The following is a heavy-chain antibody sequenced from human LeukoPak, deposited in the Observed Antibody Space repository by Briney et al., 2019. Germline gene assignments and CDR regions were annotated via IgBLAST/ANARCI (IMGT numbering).Heavy chain of an antibody. CDR3: ARSQDIVVVTDYYYYYMDV. J-gene: IGHJ6*03. Sequence: PSETLSLTYTVSGGSISSYYWSWIRQPPGKGLEWIGYIYYSGSTNYNPSLKSRVTISVDTSKNQFSLKLSSVTAADTAVYYCARSQDIVVVTDYYYYYMDVWGKGTTVTVSS. V-gene: IGHV4-59*01. D-gene: IGHD2-21*02. CDR1: GGSISSYY. CDR2: IYYSGST.